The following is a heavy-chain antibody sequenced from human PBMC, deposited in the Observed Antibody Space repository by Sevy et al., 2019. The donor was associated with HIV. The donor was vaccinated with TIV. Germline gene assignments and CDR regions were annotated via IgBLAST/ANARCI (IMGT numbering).Heavy chain of an antibody. Sequence: GGSLRLSCAASGFTFSSYSMNWVRQAPGKGLEWVSYISSSSSTIYYAYSVKGRFTISRDNAKNSLYLQMNSLRAEDTAVYYCAREPDIVVVPAAPLETNWFDPWGQGTLVTVSS. CDR3: AREPDIVVVPAAPLETNWFDP. J-gene: IGHJ5*02. CDR1: GFTFSSYS. D-gene: IGHD2-2*01. CDR2: ISSSSSTI. V-gene: IGHV3-48*01.